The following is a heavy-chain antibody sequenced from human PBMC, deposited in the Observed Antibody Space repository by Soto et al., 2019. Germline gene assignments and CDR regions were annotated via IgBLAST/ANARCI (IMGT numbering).Heavy chain of an antibody. J-gene: IGHJ4*02. D-gene: IGHD2-15*01. Sequence: QVQLVESGGGVVQPGRSLRLSCAASGFTFSSYGMHWVRQAPGKGLEWVAVIWYDGSNKYYADSVKGRFTISRDNSKNTLYLQMNSLRAEDTAVYYCASTYCSGGSCYYFDYWGQGTLVTVSS. CDR3: ASTYCSGGSCYYFDY. CDR2: IWYDGSNK. CDR1: GFTFSSYG. V-gene: IGHV3-33*01.